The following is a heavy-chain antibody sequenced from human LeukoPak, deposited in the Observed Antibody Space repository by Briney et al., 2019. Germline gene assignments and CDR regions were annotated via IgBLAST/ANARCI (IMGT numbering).Heavy chain of an antibody. J-gene: IGHJ4*02. CDR3: ARDYDSSSSCDS. CDR2: INPNSGGT. Sequence: ASVKVSCKASGYTFTGHYMHWVRQAPGQGLEWMGRINPNSGGTNYAQKFQGRVTMTRDASTTTAYVELSRLRSDDTAVYYRARDYDSSSSCDSWGQGTLVTVSS. V-gene: IGHV1-2*06. CDR1: GYTFTGHY. D-gene: IGHD6-6*01.